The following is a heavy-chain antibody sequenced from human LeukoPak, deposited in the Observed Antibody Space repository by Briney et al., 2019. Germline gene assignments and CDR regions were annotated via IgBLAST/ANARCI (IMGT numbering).Heavy chain of an antibody. J-gene: IGHJ4*02. V-gene: IGHV3-11*04. CDR3: ARVGRYYYDSSGFYYVGY. CDR2: ISSSGSTI. CDR1: GSTFSDYC. Sequence: PGGSLRLSCAASGSTFSDYCMSWIRQAPGKGLEWVSYISSSGSTIYYADSVKGRFTISRDNAKNSLYLQMNSLRAEDTAVYYCARVGRYYYDSSGFYYVGYWGQGTLVTVSS. D-gene: IGHD3-22*01.